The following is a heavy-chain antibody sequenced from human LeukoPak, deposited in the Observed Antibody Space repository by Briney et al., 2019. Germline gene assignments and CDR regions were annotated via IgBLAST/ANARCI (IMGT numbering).Heavy chain of an antibody. Sequence: SETLSLTCAVYGGSFSGYYWSWIRQPPGKGLEWIGYIYYSGSTYYNPSLKSRVTISVDTSKNQFSLKLSSVTAADTAVYYCARDRAVTSLDYWGQGTLVTVSS. CDR1: GGSFSGYY. CDR2: IYYSGST. D-gene: IGHD4-17*01. V-gene: IGHV4-30-4*01. J-gene: IGHJ4*02. CDR3: ARDRAVTSLDY.